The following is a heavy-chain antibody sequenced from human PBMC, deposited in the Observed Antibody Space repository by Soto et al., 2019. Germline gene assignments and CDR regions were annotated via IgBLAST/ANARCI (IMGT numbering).Heavy chain of an antibody. V-gene: IGHV4-34*01. Sequence: QVQLQQWGAGLLKPSETLSLTCAVYGGSFSGYYWSWIRQPPGKGLEWIGEINHSGRTNYNPSLKGRVTISVYDSKNQFAAELSYVTAADTAVYYCASFQDYGDYDITYWGQGTLVTVSS. CDR2: INHSGRT. D-gene: IGHD4-17*01. J-gene: IGHJ4*02. CDR1: GGSFSGYY. CDR3: ASFQDYGDYDITY.